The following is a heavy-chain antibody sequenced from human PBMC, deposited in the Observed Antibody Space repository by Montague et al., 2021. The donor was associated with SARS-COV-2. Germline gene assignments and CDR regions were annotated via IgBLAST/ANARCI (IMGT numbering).Heavy chain of an antibody. J-gene: IGHJ5*02. V-gene: IGHV2-5*02. CDR2: IYWDDDK. CDR3: APYGDSGSGFDP. D-gene: IGHD4-17*01. Sequence: VKPTQTLTLTCTLSGFSLNTSGEGVGWVRQSPGKALAWRALIYWDDDKRYSPSLKSSYTISKYTTKNEVVLTVANMDPVDTATYYCAPYGDSGSGFDPWGQGTLVTVSS. CDR1: GFSLNTSGEG.